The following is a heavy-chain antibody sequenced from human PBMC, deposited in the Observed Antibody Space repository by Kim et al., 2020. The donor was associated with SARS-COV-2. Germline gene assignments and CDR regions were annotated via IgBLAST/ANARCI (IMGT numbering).Heavy chain of an antibody. CDR3: ATFPRAAGTENQNDWYFDL. J-gene: IGHJ2*01. D-gene: IGHD6-13*01. CDR1: GFTFSSYS. V-gene: IGHV3-21*01. CDR2: ISSSSSYI. Sequence: GGSLRLSCAASGFTFSSYSMNWVRQAPGKGLEWVSSISSSSSYIYYADSVKGRFTISRDNAKNSLYLQMNSLRAEDTAVYYCATFPRAAGTENQNDWYFDLWGRGTLVTVSS.